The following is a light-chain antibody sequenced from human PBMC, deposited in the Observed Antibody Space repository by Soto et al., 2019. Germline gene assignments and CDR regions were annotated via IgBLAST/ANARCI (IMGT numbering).Light chain of an antibody. Sequence: VITQSPATLSMSPGERATLSCRASQSVNSDLAWYHQKPGQSPRLLIFGASIRATGIPARFSGSASGTELTIIISRLQPEDGELYEGQQRSNWPITFGQGTRLEIK. J-gene: IGKJ5*01. CDR1: QSVNSD. CDR3: QQRSNWPIT. CDR2: GAS. V-gene: IGKV3-15*01.